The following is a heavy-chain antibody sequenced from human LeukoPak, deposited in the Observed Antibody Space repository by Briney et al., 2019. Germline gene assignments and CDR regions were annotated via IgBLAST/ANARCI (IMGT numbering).Heavy chain of an antibody. D-gene: IGHD3-22*01. CDR3: ARALTRYYDSSAIDY. CDR2: ISSSSSYI. CDR1: GFTFSSYS. J-gene: IGHJ4*02. Sequence: GGSLRLSCAASGFTFSSYSMNWVRQAPGKGLEWVSSISSSSSYIYYADSVKGRFTISRDNAKNSLYLQTNSLRAEDTAVYYCARALTRYYDSSAIDYWGQGTLVTVSS. V-gene: IGHV3-21*01.